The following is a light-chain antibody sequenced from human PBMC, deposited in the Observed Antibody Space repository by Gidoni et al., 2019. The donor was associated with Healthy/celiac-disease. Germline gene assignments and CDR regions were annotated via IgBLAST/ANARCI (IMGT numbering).Light chain of an antibody. CDR1: QSISSY. J-gene: IGKJ2*02. V-gene: IGKV1-39*01. CDR2: AAS. Sequence: DIQMTQSPSSLSASVGDRVTITCRASQSISSYLNWYQQKPGKAPKLLIYAASSLQSGVPSRFSGSGSGTVFTLTISSLQPEDFATYYCQQSYSTRWTFXXXTKLEIK. CDR3: QQSYSTRWT.